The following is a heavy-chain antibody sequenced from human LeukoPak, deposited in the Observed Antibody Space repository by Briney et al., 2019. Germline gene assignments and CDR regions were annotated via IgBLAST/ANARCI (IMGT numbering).Heavy chain of an antibody. Sequence: SETLSLPCAVYGGSFCGYYWSWIRQPPGKGLEWIGEINHSGSTNYNPSLKSRVTISVDTSKNQFSLKLSSVTAADTAVYYCARLLYGSGYDAFDIWGQGTMVTVSS. CDR1: GGSFCGYY. CDR2: INHSGST. CDR3: ARLLYGSGYDAFDI. V-gene: IGHV4-34*01. D-gene: IGHD3-10*01. J-gene: IGHJ3*02.